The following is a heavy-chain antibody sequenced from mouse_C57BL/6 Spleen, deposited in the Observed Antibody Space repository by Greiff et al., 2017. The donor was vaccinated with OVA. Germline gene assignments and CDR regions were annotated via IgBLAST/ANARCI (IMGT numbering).Heavy chain of an antibody. CDR1: GFTFSDYG. V-gene: IGHV5-17*01. D-gene: IGHD2-5*01. Sequence: EVQGVESGGGLVKPGGSLKLSCAASGFTFSDYGMHWVRQAPEKGLEWVAYISSGSSTIYYADTVKGRFTISRDNAKNTLFLQMTSLRSEDTAMYYCARSHSNYVAPWFACWGQGTLVTVSA. CDR3: ARSHSNYVAPWFAC. J-gene: IGHJ3*01. CDR2: ISSGSSTI.